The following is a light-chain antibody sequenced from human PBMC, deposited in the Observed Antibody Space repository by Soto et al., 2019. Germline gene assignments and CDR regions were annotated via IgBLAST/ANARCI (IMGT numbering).Light chain of an antibody. J-gene: IGLJ2*01. CDR3: LSFDSSLSVV. CDR2: GNT. V-gene: IGLV1-40*01. CDR1: SSNIGAGYD. Sequence: QSVLTQPPSVSGAPGQRVTISCTGSSSNIGAGYDVHWYQQPPGRAPKLLIYGNTNRPSGVPDRFSGSKSGTSASLAITGLQAEDDADYYCLSFDSSLSVVFGGGTKLTVL.